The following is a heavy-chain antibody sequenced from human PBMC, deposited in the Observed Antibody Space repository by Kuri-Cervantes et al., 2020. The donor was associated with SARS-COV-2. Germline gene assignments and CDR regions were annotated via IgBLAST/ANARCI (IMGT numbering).Heavy chain of an antibody. V-gene: IGHV3-21*01. Sequence: GESLKISCAASGFTSSSYSMNWVRQAPGKGLEWVSSISSSSSYIYYADSVKGRFTISRDNAKNSLYLQMNSLRAKDTAVYYCAKDWNSGVFDCWGQGTLVTVSS. CDR3: AKDWNSGVFDC. CDR1: GFTSSSYS. D-gene: IGHD1-7*01. CDR2: ISSSSSYI. J-gene: IGHJ4*02.